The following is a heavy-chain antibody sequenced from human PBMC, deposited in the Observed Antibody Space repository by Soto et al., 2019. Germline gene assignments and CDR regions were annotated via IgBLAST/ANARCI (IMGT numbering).Heavy chain of an antibody. CDR3: ASTAYYYDSSGYSLVAFDI. Sequence: ASVKVSCKASGYTFIDHYIHWVRQAPGQGLEWMGWITPNSGGTKYAQKFQGRVTMTTDTSTSTAYMELRSLRSDDTAVYYCASTAYYYDSSGYSLVAFDIWGQGTMVTVSS. V-gene: IGHV1-2*02. CDR1: GYTFIDHY. J-gene: IGHJ3*02. CDR2: ITPNSGGT. D-gene: IGHD3-22*01.